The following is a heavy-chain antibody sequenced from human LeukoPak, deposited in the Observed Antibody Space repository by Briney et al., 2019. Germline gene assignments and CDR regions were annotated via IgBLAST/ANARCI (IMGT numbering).Heavy chain of an antibody. J-gene: IGHJ4*02. V-gene: IGHV3-7*01. CDR1: GFTFTTYY. CDR2: ISQDGRSK. Sequence: GGSLRLSCAASGFTFTTYYMTWVRQAPGKGLEWLANISQDGRSKYYADSVEGRFAISRDNAINSVFLQMNSVRAEDTAVYYCARENWSNDYWGQGTLVTVSS. D-gene: IGHD1-1*01. CDR3: ARENWSNDY.